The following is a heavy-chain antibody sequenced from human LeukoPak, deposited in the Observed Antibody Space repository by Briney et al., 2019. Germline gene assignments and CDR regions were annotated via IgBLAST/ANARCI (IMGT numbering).Heavy chain of an antibody. CDR2: ISSSGSTI. CDR1: GFTFSSYE. Sequence: GGSLRLSCAASGFTFSSYEMNWVRQAPGKGLEWVSYISSSGSTIYYADSVKGRFTISRDNAKNSLYLQMNSLRAEDTAVYYCARDRGIVVVPAATINGFDPWGQGTLLTVSS. D-gene: IGHD2-2*01. J-gene: IGHJ5*02. V-gene: IGHV3-48*03. CDR3: ARDRGIVVVPAATINGFDP.